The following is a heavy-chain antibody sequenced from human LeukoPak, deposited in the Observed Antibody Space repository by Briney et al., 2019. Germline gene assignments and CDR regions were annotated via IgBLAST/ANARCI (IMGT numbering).Heavy chain of an antibody. CDR1: GGSVNSGTYY. D-gene: IGHD3-22*01. Sequence: SETLSLTCTVSGGSVNSGTYYWNWIRQPPGTGLEWIGYIYYSGSTYYNPSLKSRVTISVDTSKNQFSLKLSSVTAADTAVYYCARDINYYDSSGSDAFDIWGQGTMVTVSS. V-gene: IGHV4-61*01. CDR2: IYYSGST. J-gene: IGHJ3*02. CDR3: ARDINYYDSSGSDAFDI.